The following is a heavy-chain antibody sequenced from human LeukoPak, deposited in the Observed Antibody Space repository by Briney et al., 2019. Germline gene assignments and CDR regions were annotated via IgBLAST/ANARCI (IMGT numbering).Heavy chain of an antibody. Sequence: GGSLRLSCAASGFTFGNYGMSWGRHAPGKGLEWVSGINWNGGSTGYADSVEGRFTISRDNAKNSQYLQMNSLRVEDTALYYCARAQTYGDSRLLLDYWGQGTLVTVSS. CDR3: ARAQTYGDSRLLLDY. J-gene: IGHJ4*02. D-gene: IGHD2-21*02. CDR2: INWNGGST. CDR1: GFTFGNYG. V-gene: IGHV3-20*04.